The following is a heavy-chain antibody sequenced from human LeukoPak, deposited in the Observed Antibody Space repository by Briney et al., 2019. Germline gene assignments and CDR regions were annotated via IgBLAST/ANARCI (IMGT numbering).Heavy chain of an antibody. CDR3: ARDDGHSDFDY. D-gene: IGHD5-24*01. CDR1: GGSISSYY. Sequence: PSETLSLTCTVSGGSISSYYWSWIRQPPGKGLEWIGYIYYSGSTNYNPSLKSRVTISVDPSKNQFSLKLSSVTAADTAVYYCARDDGHSDFDYWGQGTLVTVSS. CDR2: IYYSGST. J-gene: IGHJ4*02. V-gene: IGHV4-59*01.